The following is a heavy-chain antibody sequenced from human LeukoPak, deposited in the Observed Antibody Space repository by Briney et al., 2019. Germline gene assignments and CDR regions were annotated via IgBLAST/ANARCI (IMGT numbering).Heavy chain of an antibody. CDR3: AKDISFGYYYYMDV. CDR2: ISWNSDSI. V-gene: IGHV3-9*01. Sequence: GGSLRLSCAASGFTFDDYAMHWVRQAPGKGLEWVSGISWNSDSIGYADSVKGRFTISRDNAKNSLYLQMNSLRAEDTALYYCAKDISFGYYYYMDVWGKGTTVTVSS. CDR1: GFTFDDYA. D-gene: IGHD3-16*01. J-gene: IGHJ6*03.